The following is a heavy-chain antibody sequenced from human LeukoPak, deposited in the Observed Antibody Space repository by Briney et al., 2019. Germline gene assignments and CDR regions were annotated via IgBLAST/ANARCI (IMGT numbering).Heavy chain of an antibody. CDR3: ARPSSFYYYYGMDV. D-gene: IGHD3-10*01. Sequence: PGGSLRLSCAASGFTFSSYDMHWVRQATGKGLEWVSAIGTAGDTYYPGSVKGRFTISRENAKNSLYLQMNSLRAGDTAVYYCARPSSFYYYYGMDVWGQGTTVTVSS. CDR2: IGTAGDT. J-gene: IGHJ6*02. CDR1: GFTFSSYD. V-gene: IGHV3-13*01.